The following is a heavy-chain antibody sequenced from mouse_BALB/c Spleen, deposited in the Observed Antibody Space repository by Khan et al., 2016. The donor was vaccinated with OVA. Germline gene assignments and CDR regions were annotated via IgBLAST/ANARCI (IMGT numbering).Heavy chain of an antibody. J-gene: IGHJ3*01. CDR3: TRGEGGTRFAY. CDR1: GYTFTDFT. D-gene: IGHD1-3*01. CDR2: ISTYYGHA. V-gene: IGHV1S137*01. Sequence: QVQLKESGAELVRPGVSVKISCKGSGYTFTDFTMHWVRQSHAMSLEWIGVISTYYGHATYNQEFKDKATLTVDKSSSTAYMELARLTSEDSAICYGTRGEGGTRFAYWGQGTLVTVSA.